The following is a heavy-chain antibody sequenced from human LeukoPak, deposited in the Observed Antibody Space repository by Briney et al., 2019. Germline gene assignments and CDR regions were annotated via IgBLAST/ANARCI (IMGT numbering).Heavy chain of an antibody. Sequence: ASVKVSCKASGYTFTGYYMHWVRQAPGKGLEWMGGFDPEDGETIYAQKFQGRVTMTEDTSTDTAYMELSSLRSEDTAVYYCATRVVVVAADDAFDIWGQGTMVTVSS. V-gene: IGHV1-24*01. CDR3: ATRVVVVAADDAFDI. D-gene: IGHD2-15*01. CDR1: GYTFTGYY. CDR2: FDPEDGET. J-gene: IGHJ3*02.